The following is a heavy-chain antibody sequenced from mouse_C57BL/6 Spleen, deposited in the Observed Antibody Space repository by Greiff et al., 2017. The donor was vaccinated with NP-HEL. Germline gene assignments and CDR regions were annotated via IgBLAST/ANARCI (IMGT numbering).Heavy chain of an antibody. Sequence: EVQVVESGGGLVKPGGSLKLSCAASGFTFSDYGMHWVRQAPEKGLEWVAYISSGSSTIYYADTVKGRFTISRDNAKNTLFLQMTSLRSEDTAMYYCASFYYSNYEGYFDVWGTGTTVTVSS. D-gene: IGHD2-5*01. CDR3: ASFYYSNYEGYFDV. V-gene: IGHV5-17*01. CDR2: ISSGSSTI. CDR1: GFTFSDYG. J-gene: IGHJ1*03.